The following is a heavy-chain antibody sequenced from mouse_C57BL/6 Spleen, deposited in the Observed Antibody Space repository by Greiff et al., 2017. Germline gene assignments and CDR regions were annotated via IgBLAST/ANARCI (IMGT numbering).Heavy chain of an antibody. CDR1: GYTFTSYW. Sequence: VQLQQPGAELVKPGASVKLSCKASGYTFTSYWMHWVKQRPGQGLEWIGMIHPNSGSTNYNEKFKSKATLTVDKSSSTAYMQLSSLTSEDSSVYYCARLVGRYFDVWGTGTTVTVSS. V-gene: IGHV1-64*01. D-gene: IGHD4-1*01. CDR3: ARLVGRYFDV. J-gene: IGHJ1*03. CDR2: IHPNSGST.